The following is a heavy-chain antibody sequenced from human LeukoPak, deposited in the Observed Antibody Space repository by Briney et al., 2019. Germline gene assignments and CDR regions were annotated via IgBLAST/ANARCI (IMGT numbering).Heavy chain of an antibody. J-gene: IGHJ6*03. Sequence: PGGSLRLSCAASGFPFRSYAMHWVRQAPGKGLEWVAFIRYDGSYKYYADSVKGRFTISRDNSKNTLYLQMNSLGAEDTAVYYYARVLSGRGSLYDYYYYMDVWGKGTTVTISS. CDR2: IRYDGSYK. CDR1: GFPFRSYA. CDR3: ARVLSGRGSLYDYYYYMDV. V-gene: IGHV3-30*02. D-gene: IGHD3-10*01.